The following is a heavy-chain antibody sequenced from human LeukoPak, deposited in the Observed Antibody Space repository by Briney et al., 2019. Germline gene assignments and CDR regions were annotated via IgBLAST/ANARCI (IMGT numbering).Heavy chain of an antibody. D-gene: IGHD3-10*01. J-gene: IGHJ4*02. CDR1: GFPFSRYG. Sequence: GGSLRLSCAASGFPFSRYGMQWVRQAPGKGLSWVALIWYDGNNETYADSVKGRFTISRDNSKNTVYLQMNGLRVEDTAVYYCARGGSYYYKAVDYWGQGTPVTVSS. CDR2: IWYDGNNE. V-gene: IGHV3-33*01. CDR3: ARGGSYYYKAVDY.